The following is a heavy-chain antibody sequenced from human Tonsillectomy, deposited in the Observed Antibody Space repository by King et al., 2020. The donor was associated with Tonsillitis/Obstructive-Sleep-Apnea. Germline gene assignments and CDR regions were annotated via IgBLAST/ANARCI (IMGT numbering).Heavy chain of an antibody. D-gene: IGHD1-26*01. CDR3: AKGVVGAESFDY. CDR2: ISYDGSYK. J-gene: IGHJ4*02. CDR1: GFTFSSSG. Sequence: VQLVESGGGVVQPGRSLRLSCTASGFTFSSSGMHWVRQAPGKGLEWVAAISYDGSYKYYGDSVKGRFTISRDNSKNTVYLQMNSLRGEDTALYYCAKGVVGAESFDYWGQGSLVTVSS. V-gene: IGHV3-30*18.